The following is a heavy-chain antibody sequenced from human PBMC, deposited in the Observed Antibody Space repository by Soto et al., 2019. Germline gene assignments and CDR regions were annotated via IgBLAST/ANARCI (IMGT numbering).Heavy chain of an antibody. D-gene: IGHD6-19*01. Sequence: SETLSLTCTVSGGSISSYYWSWIRQPPGKGLEWIGYIYYSGSTNHNSSLKSRVTISVDTSKNQFSLKLSFVTAADTAVYYCAREEAGHFDYWGQGTLVTVS. CDR3: AREEAGHFDY. CDR2: IYYSGST. J-gene: IGHJ4*02. V-gene: IGHV4-59*01. CDR1: GGSISSYY.